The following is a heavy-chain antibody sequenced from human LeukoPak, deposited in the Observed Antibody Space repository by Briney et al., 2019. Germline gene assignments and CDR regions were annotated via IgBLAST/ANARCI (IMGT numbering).Heavy chain of an antibody. J-gene: IGHJ5*02. CDR1: GDSINSLDW. V-gene: IGHV4-4*02. CDR2: IYHSGST. Sequence: SGTLSLTCTVSGDSINSLDWWSWVRQPPGKGLEWIGEIYHSGSTNYNPSLKSRVTISVDKSKNQFSLKLSSVTAADTAVYYCARGRPRGSEFDPWGQGTLVTVSS. D-gene: IGHD1-26*01. CDR3: ARGRPRGSEFDP.